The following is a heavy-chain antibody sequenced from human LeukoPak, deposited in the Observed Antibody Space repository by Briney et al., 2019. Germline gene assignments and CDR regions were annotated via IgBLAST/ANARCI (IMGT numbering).Heavy chain of an antibody. CDR1: GFTFSSSA. Sequence: SVKVSCKASGFTFSSSAMQWVRQARGQRLEWIGWIAVGSGNTNYAQKFQERVTITRDMPTSTVYMELSSLRSEDTAVYYCAAGIVGATFHWYFDLXXRGTLVTVSS. V-gene: IGHV1-58*02. CDR2: IAVGSGNT. D-gene: IGHD1-26*01. CDR3: AAGIVGATFHWYFDL. J-gene: IGHJ2*01.